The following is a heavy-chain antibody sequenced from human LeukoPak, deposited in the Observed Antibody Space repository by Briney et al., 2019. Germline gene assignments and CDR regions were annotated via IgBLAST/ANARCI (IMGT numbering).Heavy chain of an antibody. CDR3: ARAEYYYDSYPNWFDP. V-gene: IGHV4-39*07. D-gene: IGHD3-22*01. J-gene: IGHJ5*02. CDR2: IYYSGST. Sequence: SETLSLTCTVSGGSISSYYWRWIRQPPGKGLEWIGSIYYSGSTYYNPSLKSRVTISVDTSKNQFSLKLSSVTAADTAVYYCARAEYYYDSYPNWFDPWGQGTLVTVSS. CDR1: GGSISSYY.